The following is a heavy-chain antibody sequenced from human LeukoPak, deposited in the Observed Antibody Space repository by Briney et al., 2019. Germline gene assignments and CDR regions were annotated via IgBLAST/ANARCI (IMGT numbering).Heavy chain of an antibody. J-gene: IGHJ6*02. CDR2: IIPIFGTA. CDR1: GYTFTSYD. V-gene: IGHV1-69*13. D-gene: IGHD6-13*01. CDR3: AREQISSRHHYYYYYGMDV. Sequence: ASVKVSCKASGYTFTSYDINWVRQATGQGLEWMGGIIPIFGTANYAQKFQGRVTITADESTSTAYMELSSLRSEDTAVYYCAREQISSRHHYYYYYGMDVWGQGTTVTVSS.